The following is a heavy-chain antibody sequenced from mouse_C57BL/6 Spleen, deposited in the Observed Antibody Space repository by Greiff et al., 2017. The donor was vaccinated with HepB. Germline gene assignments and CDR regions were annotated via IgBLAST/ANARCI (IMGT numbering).Heavy chain of an antibody. CDR1: GYAFSSYW. V-gene: IGHV1-80*01. CDR2: IYPGDGDT. D-gene: IGHD1-1*01. J-gene: IGHJ4*01. CDR3: ARPYYGSTLYAMDY. Sequence: VQLQQSGAELVKPGASVKISCKASGYAFSSYWMNWVKQRPGKGLEWIGQIYPGDGDTNYNGKFKGKATLTADKSSSTAYMQLSSLTSDDSAVYCCARPYYGSTLYAMDYWGQGTSVTVSS.